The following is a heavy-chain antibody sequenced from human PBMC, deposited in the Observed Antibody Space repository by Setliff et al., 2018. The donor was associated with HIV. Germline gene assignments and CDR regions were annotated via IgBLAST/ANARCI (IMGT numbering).Heavy chain of an antibody. CDR2: ISGRGSST. D-gene: IGHD3-16*02. Sequence: GGSLRLSCAASEFTFSVYAMSWLRQAPGKGLEWVSGISGRGSSTYYADSVKGRFTISRDNSKNTLYLQMNRLRADDTAIYYCAKGASLVPRRPHFCYFDYWGQGALVTVSS. CDR3: AKGASLVPRRPHFCYFDY. J-gene: IGHJ4*02. CDR1: EFTFSVYA. V-gene: IGHV3-23*01.